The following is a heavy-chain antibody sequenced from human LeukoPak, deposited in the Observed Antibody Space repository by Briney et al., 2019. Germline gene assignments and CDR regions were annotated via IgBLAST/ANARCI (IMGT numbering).Heavy chain of an antibody. Sequence: GASVNVSCKSSGYTFTGYYMHWVRQAPGQGLEWMGWINPNRGGTNYAQKFQGRVTMTRHTSISTAYMELSRLRSDDTAVYYCARLPRGVAGLDYWGQGTLVTVSS. CDR3: ARLPRGVAGLDY. V-gene: IGHV1-2*02. D-gene: IGHD6-19*01. CDR2: INPNRGGT. CDR1: GYTFTGYY. J-gene: IGHJ4*02.